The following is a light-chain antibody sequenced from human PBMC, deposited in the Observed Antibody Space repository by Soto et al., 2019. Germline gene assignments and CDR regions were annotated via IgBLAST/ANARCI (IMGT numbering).Light chain of an antibody. J-gene: IGKJ1*01. CDR3: QKYNCAPRT. CDR2: AAS. V-gene: IGKV1-27*01. CDR1: QGISNY. Sequence: DIQMTQSPSSLSASVGDRVTITCRASQGISNYLAWYQQKPGKVPKLLIYAASTLQSGVPSRFSGSGSGTDFPLSISILQAEDVATYYCQKYNCAPRTFGQGTKVEIK.